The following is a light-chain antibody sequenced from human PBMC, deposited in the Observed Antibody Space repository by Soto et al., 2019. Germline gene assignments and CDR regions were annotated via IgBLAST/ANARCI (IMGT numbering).Light chain of an antibody. CDR2: KAS. V-gene: IGKV1-5*03. J-gene: IGKJ1*01. CDR1: QNITNN. CDR3: QQYNSYSQT. Sequence: DIQMTQSPSSLSASIGDRVTITCQASQNITNNLSWYQQKPGKAPKLLIYKASSLESGVPSRFSGSGSGTEFTLTISSLQPDDFATYYCQQYNSYSQTFGQGTKVDIK.